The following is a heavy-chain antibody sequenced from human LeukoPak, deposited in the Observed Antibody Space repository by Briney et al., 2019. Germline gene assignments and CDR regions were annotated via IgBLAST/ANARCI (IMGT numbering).Heavy chain of an antibody. CDR2: INSDGSST. D-gene: IGHD2-15*01. V-gene: IGHV3-74*01. J-gene: IGHJ6*02. Sequence: GGSLRLSCAASGFTFSSYWMHWVRHAPGKGLVWVSCINSDGSSTSYADSVKGRFTISRDNAKNTLYLQMNSLRAEDTAVYYCARDPTPRYCSGGSCYTHYGMDVWGQGTTVTVSS. CDR3: ARDPTPRYCSGGSCYTHYGMDV. CDR1: GFTFSSYW.